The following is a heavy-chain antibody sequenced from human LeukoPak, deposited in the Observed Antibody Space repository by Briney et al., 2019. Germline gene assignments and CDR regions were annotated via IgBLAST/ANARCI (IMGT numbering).Heavy chain of an antibody. V-gene: IGHV3-7*01. Sequence: GGSLRLSCAASGFTFSSYWMSWVRQAPGKGLEWVANIKQDGSEKYYVDSVKGRFTISRDNAKNSLYLQMDSLRAEDTAVYYCARQNYCSSTSCYAFDYWGQGTLITVSS. D-gene: IGHD2-2*01. J-gene: IGHJ4*02. CDR1: GFTFSSYW. CDR2: IKQDGSEK. CDR3: ARQNYCSSTSCYAFDY.